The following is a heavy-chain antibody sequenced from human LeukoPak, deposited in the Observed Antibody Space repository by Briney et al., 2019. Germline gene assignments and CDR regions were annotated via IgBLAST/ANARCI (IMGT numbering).Heavy chain of an antibody. CDR3: ARGGPRQANYYYYMDV. D-gene: IGHD1-26*01. J-gene: IGHJ6*03. Sequence: ASVKVSCKASGYTFTGYYMHWVRQAPGQGLEWMGWINPDSGVTNSPQKFQGRVTMTRDTSISTAYMELNRLRSDDTAVYYCARGGPRQANYYYYMDVWGKGTTVTVS. CDR1: GYTFTGYY. CDR2: INPDSGVT. V-gene: IGHV1-2*02.